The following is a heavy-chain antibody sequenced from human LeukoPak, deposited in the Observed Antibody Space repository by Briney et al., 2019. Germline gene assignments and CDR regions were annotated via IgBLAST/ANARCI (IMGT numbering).Heavy chain of an antibody. Sequence: PGGSLRLSCAASGFTFDDYAMHWVRQAPGKGLEWVSGISWNSGSIGYADSVKGRFTISRDNAKNSLYLQMNSLRAEDKALYYCAKDTVIRGTYYYYYMDVWGKGTTVTISS. CDR3: AKDTVIRGTYYYYYMDV. D-gene: IGHD1-1*01. CDR2: ISWNSGSI. J-gene: IGHJ6*03. V-gene: IGHV3-9*01. CDR1: GFTFDDYA.